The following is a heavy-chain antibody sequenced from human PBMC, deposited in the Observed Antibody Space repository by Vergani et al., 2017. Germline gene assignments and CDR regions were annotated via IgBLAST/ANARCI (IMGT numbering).Heavy chain of an antibody. CDR1: VYTLTELS. Sequence: QVQLVQSGAEVKKPGASVKVSCKVSVYTLTELSMHWVRQAPGQGLEWMGGFDPEDGETIYAQKFQGRVTMTEDTSTDTAYMELSSLRSEDTAVYYCATFMITFGGVIVMGDAFDIWGQGTMVTVSS. CDR2: FDPEDGET. J-gene: IGHJ3*02. V-gene: IGHV1-24*01. D-gene: IGHD3-16*02. CDR3: ATFMITFGGVIVMGDAFDI.